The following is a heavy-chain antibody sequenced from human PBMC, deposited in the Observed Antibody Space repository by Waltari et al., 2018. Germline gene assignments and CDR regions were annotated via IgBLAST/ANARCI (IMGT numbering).Heavy chain of an antibody. CDR3: AKANGYSVSNAFDI. Sequence: QVQLVESGGGVVQPGGSLRLSCAASGFTFSSYGMHWVRQAPGKGLEWVAFIRYDGSNKYYADSVQGRFTISRDNSKNTLYLQMNSLRAEDTAVYYCAKANGYSVSNAFDIWGQGTMVTVSS. CDR1: GFTFSSYG. D-gene: IGHD6-13*01. V-gene: IGHV3-30*02. J-gene: IGHJ3*02. CDR2: IRYDGSNK.